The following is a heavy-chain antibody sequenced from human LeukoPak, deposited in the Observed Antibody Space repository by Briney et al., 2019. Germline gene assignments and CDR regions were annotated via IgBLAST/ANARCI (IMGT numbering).Heavy chain of an antibody. D-gene: IGHD1-26*01. CDR1: GDSISSYY. V-gene: IGHV4-59*08. Sequence: SETLSLTCTVSGDSISSYYWSWIRQPPGKGLEWIGYIYYSGSTNYNPSLKSRVTISVDTPKNQFSLKLSSVTAADTAVYYCARRLKYSGLDAFDIWGQGTMVTVSS. J-gene: IGHJ3*02. CDR3: ARRLKYSGLDAFDI. CDR2: IYYSGST.